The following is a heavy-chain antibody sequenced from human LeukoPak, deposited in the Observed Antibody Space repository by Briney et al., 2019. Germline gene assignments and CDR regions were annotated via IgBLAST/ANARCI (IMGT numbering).Heavy chain of an antibody. CDR3: ARRAGGYSHPYDY. J-gene: IGHJ4*02. D-gene: IGHD4-23*01. CDR2: IYSGGTT. V-gene: IGHV3-53*01. CDR1: GLSLNSYA. Sequence: GGSLRLSCTASGLSLNSYAMSWVRQVPGKGLEWVSLIYSGGTTYYADSVKGRFTISRDNSKNTLYLQMNSLRAEDTAVYYCARRAGGYSHPYDYWGQGILVTVSS.